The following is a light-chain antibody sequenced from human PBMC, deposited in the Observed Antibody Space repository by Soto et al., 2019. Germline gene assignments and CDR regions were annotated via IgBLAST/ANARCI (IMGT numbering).Light chain of an antibody. CDR1: QSVSSY. Sequence: IQMTQSPSSLSASVGDRVTITCPASQSVSSYLNWYQQKPGKAPKFLIYAASTLQSGVPSRFSGSGSGTDFTLTISSLQPEDFATYYCQQSYTSPYTFGQGTKVEIK. V-gene: IGKV1-39*01. CDR2: AAS. CDR3: QQSYTSPYT. J-gene: IGKJ2*01.